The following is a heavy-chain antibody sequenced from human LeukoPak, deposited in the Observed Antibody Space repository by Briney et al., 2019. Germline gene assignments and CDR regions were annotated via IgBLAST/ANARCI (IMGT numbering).Heavy chain of an antibody. Sequence: GGSLRLSCAASGFIISNYAMNWVRQAPGQGLEWVSVISGRDSGTYYADSMKGRFTISRDNSKNTLYLQMNSLRAEDTAVYYCAKEPTYNYDSSSYQPYYFDFWGQGTLVTVSS. CDR3: AKEPTYNYDSSSYQPYYFDF. CDR1: GFIISNYA. V-gene: IGHV3-23*01. J-gene: IGHJ4*02. D-gene: IGHD3-22*01. CDR2: ISGRDSGT.